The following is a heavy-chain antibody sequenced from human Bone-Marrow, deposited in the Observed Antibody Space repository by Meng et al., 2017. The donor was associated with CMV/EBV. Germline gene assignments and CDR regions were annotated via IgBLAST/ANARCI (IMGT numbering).Heavy chain of an antibody. CDR1: GFTFSTYN. J-gene: IGHJ6*02. Sequence: GGSLRLSCAASGFTFSTYNMNWVRQAPGKGLEWTSYISTSSSTIYYADSVKGRFTISRDNAKNSLYLQMNSLRAEDTAVYYCARADCSSTSCYQGYYYGMDVWGQGTTVTVSS. CDR3: ARADCSSTSCYQGYYYGMDV. D-gene: IGHD2-2*01. CDR2: ISTSSSTI. V-gene: IGHV3-48*04.